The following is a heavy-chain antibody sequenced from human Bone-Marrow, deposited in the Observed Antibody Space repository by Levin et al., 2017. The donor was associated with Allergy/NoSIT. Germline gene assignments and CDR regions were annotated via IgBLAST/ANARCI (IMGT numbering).Heavy chain of an antibody. D-gene: IGHD6-13*01. CDR1: GFTFSDYY. V-gene: IGHV3-11*01. J-gene: IGHJ4*02. CDR2: ISSSGSTI. Sequence: SCAASGFTFSDYYMSWIRQAPGKGLEWVSYISSSGSTIYYADSVKGRFTISRDNAKNSLYLQMNSLRAEDTAVYYCARSGRVPRPHPGIAAAGPTTFDYWGQGTLVTVSS. CDR3: ARSGRVPRPHPGIAAAGPTTFDY.